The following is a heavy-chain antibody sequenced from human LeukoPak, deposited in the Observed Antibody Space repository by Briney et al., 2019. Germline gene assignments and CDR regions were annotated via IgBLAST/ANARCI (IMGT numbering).Heavy chain of an antibody. Sequence: PGGSLRLSCAASGFTLSSYAMSWVRQAPGKGLEWVSAISGSGGSTYYADSVKGRFTISRDNSKNTLYLQMNSLRAEDTAVYYCAKDLSSVVVVAATPFGYWGQGTLVTVSS. V-gene: IGHV3-23*01. J-gene: IGHJ4*02. CDR2: ISGSGGST. D-gene: IGHD2-15*01. CDR3: AKDLSSVVVVAATPFGY. CDR1: GFTLSSYA.